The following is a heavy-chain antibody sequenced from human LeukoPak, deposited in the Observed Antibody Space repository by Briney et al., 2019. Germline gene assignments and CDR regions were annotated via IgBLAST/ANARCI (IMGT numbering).Heavy chain of an antibody. CDR1: GGSISSGGYS. V-gene: IGHV4-30-2*01. D-gene: IGHD3-22*01. CDR2: IYHSGST. J-gene: IGHJ5*02. Sequence: SQTLSLTCAVSGGSISSGGYSWSWIRQPPGKGLEWIGYIYHSGSTYYNPSLKSRVTISVDRSKNQFSLKLSSVTAADTAVYYCARGRYYDSSGYNWFDPWGQGTLVTVSS. CDR3: ARGRYYDSSGYNWFDP.